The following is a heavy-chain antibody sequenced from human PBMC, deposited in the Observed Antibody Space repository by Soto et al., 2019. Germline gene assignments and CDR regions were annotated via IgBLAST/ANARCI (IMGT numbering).Heavy chain of an antibody. V-gene: IGHV3-30-3*01. CDR3: AREDSSGYRYYYYGMDV. Sequence: PGGSLRLSCAASGFTFSSYAMDWVRQAPGKGLEWVAVISYDGSNKYYADSVKCRFTISRDNSKNTLYLQMNSLRAEDTAVYYCAREDSSGYRYYYYGMDVWGQGTTVTVSS. J-gene: IGHJ6*02. CDR2: ISYDGSNK. CDR1: GFTFSSYA. D-gene: IGHD3-22*01.